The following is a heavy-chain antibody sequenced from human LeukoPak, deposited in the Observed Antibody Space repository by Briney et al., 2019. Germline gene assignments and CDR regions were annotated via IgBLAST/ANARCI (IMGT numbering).Heavy chain of an antibody. D-gene: IGHD1-1*01. CDR1: GFTFSSFD. Sequence: GGSLRLSCAASGFTFSSFDMHWVRQPTGQGLEWVSTIGTVSDTYYPGSVEGRFTLSRDNAKNSLYLQMNSLTAGDTAVYYCARGPPRGKYYYIDVWGKGTTVTVSS. CDR3: ARGPPRGKYYYIDV. J-gene: IGHJ6*03. CDR2: IGTVSDT. V-gene: IGHV3-13*01.